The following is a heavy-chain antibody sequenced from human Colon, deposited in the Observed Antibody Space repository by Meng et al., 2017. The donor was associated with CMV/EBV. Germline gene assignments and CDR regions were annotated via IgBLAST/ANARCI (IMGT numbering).Heavy chain of an antibody. CDR1: GFSVSRNY. J-gene: IGHJ5*02. CDR3: ARNRLECGGDCYFADS. D-gene: IGHD2-21*02. V-gene: IGHV3-53*01. CDR2: IYGTGTT. Sequence: GESLKISCAASGFSVSRNYVSWVRQGPGKGLEWLSVIYGTGTTYYADSVKGRFTVSRDESKNTVFLQMNNLRAEDTAVYYCARNRLECGGDCYFADSWGQGTLVTVSS.